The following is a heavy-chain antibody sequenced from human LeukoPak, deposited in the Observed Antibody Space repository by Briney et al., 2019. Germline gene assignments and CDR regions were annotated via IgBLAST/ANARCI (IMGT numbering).Heavy chain of an antibody. Sequence: GGSLRLSCAASGFTFSSYSMNWVRQAPGKGLEWVSSISSCNSYIYYADSVKGRFTISRQNAKNSMYLQMNSLRAEDTAVYYCASLDSSGYYSIDYWGQGTLVTVSA. V-gene: IGHV3-21*01. CDR1: GFTFSSYS. CDR3: ASLDSSGYYSIDY. CDR2: ISSCNSYI. D-gene: IGHD3-22*01. J-gene: IGHJ4*02.